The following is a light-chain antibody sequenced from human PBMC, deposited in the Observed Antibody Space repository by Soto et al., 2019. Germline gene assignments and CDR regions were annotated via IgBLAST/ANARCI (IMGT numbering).Light chain of an antibody. V-gene: IGKV3-20*01. CDR3: QQYGSSPLT. Sequence: EIVLTQSPGTLSLSPGDRATLSCRASQSVSFSYLAWYQQKPGQAPRLLIYGASSRATGIPDRFSGSESGTDFTLTISTLEPEDFAVYYCQQYGSSPLTFGGGTQVEIK. J-gene: IGKJ4*01. CDR2: GAS. CDR1: QSVSFSY.